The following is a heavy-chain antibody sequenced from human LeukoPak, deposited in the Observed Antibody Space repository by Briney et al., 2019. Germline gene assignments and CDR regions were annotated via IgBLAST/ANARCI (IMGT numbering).Heavy chain of an antibody. CDR3: ATVVGARGGDYFDY. J-gene: IGHJ4*02. Sequence: ASVKVSCKASGYTFTGYYMHWVRQAPGQGLEWMGWMNPNSGGTNNAQKFQGRVTMTRDTSISTAYMERSRLRSDDTAVYYCATVVGARGGDYFDYWGQGTLVTVSS. D-gene: IGHD1-26*01. CDR1: GYTFTGYY. CDR2: MNPNSGGT. V-gene: IGHV1-2*02.